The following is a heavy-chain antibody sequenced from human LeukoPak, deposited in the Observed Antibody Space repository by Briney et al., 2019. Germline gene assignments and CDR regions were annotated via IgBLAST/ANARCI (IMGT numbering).Heavy chain of an antibody. Sequence: GGTLRLSCAASGFTFSSYGMSWVRQAPGKGLEWVSAISGSGGSTYYADSVKGRFTISRDNSKNTLYLQMNSLRAEDTAVHYCAKAWIQLWSNSFDYWGQGTLVTVSS. J-gene: IGHJ4*02. CDR2: ISGSGGST. CDR3: AKAWIQLWSNSFDY. CDR1: GFTFSSYG. D-gene: IGHD5-18*01. V-gene: IGHV3-23*01.